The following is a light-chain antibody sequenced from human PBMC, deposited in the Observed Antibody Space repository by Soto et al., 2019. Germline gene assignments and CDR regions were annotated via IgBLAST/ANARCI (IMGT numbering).Light chain of an antibody. CDR2: DAS. J-gene: IGKJ1*01. Sequence: DIQMTQSPSTLSASVGDRVTITCRASQSSSSWLAWYQQKPGKAPKLLIYDASSLESGVPSRFSGSGSGTEFTLSISSLQPDDFATIYCQHRAFGQGTKVEIK. V-gene: IGKV1-5*01. CDR1: QSSSSW. CDR3: QHRA.